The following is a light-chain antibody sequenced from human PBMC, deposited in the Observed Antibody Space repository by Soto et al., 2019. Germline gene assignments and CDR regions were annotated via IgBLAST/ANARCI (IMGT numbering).Light chain of an antibody. CDR1: QSVSSY. V-gene: IGKV3-11*01. J-gene: IGKJ5*01. Sequence: EIVLTQSPATLSLSPGERATLSCRTSQSVSSYFAWYQQKPGRAPRLLIYDASNRATGIPARFIGSGSGPDFTLTISRLEPEDFAVYYCQQRSNWPITFGQGTRLEIK. CDR3: QQRSNWPIT. CDR2: DAS.